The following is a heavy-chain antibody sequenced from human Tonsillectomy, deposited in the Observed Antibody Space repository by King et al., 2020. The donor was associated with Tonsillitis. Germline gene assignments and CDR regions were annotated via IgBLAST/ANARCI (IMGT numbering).Heavy chain of an antibody. D-gene: IGHD6-19*01. V-gene: IGHV3-30*18. Sequence: VQLVESGGGVVQPGRSLRLSCAASGFTFSSYGMHWVRQAPGKGLEWVAVISYDGSNKYYADSVKGRFTISRDNCKNTLYLQMNSLRAEDTAVYYCAKPDGIAVGGTVVGYYYYGMDVWGQGTTVTVSS. J-gene: IGHJ6*02. CDR2: ISYDGSNK. CDR3: AKPDGIAVGGTVVGYYYYGMDV. CDR1: GFTFSSYG.